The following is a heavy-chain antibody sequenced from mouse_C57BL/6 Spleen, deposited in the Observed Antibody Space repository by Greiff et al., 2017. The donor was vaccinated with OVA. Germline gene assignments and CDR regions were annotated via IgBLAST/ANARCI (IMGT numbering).Heavy chain of an antibody. CDR2: IDPENGDT. D-gene: IGHD1-1*01. Sequence: EVQLQQSGAELVRPGASVKLSCKASGFNIKDDYMHWVKQRPEQGLEWIGWIDPENGDTDYASKFQGKATLTADTSSNTAYLQLSSLTSEDTAVYYCTTYYGSSNWGQGTLVTVSA. CDR3: TTYYGSSN. V-gene: IGHV14-4*01. CDR1: GFNIKDDY. J-gene: IGHJ3*01.